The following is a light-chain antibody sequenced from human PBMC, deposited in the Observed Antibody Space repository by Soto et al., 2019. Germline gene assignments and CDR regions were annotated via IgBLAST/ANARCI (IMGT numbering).Light chain of an antibody. CDR2: NNN. V-gene: IGLV1-44*01. CDR3: AAWDDSLNGVV. CDR1: SSNIGSDS. J-gene: IGLJ2*01. Sequence: QSVLTQAPSASGTPGQRVTISCSGSSSNIGSDSVNWYQQLPGTAPKLLIYNNNQRPSGVPDRFSVSKSGTSASLAISGLQCEDEADYYWAAWDDSLNGVVFGGGTKVTVL.